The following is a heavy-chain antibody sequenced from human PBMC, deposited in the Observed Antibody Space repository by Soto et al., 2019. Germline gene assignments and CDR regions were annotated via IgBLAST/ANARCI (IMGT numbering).Heavy chain of an antibody. V-gene: IGHV3-23*01. J-gene: IGHJ4*02. CDR1: GFPFSNFA. D-gene: IGHD2-15*01. CDR3: AKEGVVAATPVHHFDY. CDR2: LTGSGSGS. Sequence: GGSLRLSCAASGFPFSNFAMSWVRQAPGKGLEWISSLTGSGSGSYSADSVKGRFTISRDNSKNSLYLQMNSLGAEATAVYYCAKEGVVAATPVHHFDYWGQGTLVTVSS.